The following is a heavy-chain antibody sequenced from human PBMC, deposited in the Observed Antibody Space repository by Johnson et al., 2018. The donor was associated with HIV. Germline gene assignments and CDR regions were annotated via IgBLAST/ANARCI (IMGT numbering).Heavy chain of an antibody. CDR3: ARAGGTGTAYDAFDI. CDR1: GFTSGFTFNDYY. J-gene: IGHJ3*02. CDR2: ISYDGSHK. V-gene: IGHV3-30*03. D-gene: IGHD1-7*01. Sequence: QVQLVESGGGLVKPGGSLRLSCAASGFTSGFTFNDYYMGWIRQAPGQGLEWVAVISYDGSHKYYADSVKGRFTISRDNAKNSLYLQMNSLRAEDTAVYYCARAGGTGTAYDAFDIWGQGTMVTVSS.